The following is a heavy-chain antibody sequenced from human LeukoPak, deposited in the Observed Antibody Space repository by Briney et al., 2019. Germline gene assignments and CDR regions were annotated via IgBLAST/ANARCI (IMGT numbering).Heavy chain of an antibody. D-gene: IGHD2-2*01. J-gene: IGHJ1*01. CDR1: GFTFSSYG. CDR3: AKDKTGQLPSEYFQH. V-gene: IGHV3-30*02. CDR2: IRYDGSNK. Sequence: PGGSLRLSCAASGFTFSSYGMHWVRQAPGKGLEWVAFIRYDGSNKYYADSVKGRFTISRDNSKNTLYLQMNSLRAEDTAVYYCAKDKTGQLPSEYFQHWGQGTLVTVSS.